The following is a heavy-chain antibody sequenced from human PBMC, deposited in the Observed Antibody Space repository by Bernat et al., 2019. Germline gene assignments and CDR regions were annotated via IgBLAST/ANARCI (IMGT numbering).Heavy chain of an antibody. D-gene: IGHD6-19*01. J-gene: IGHJ6*02. CDR1: GFTFSSFG. V-gene: IGHV3-30*02. CDR3: AKSVYSSDNYGMDV. CDR2: IRYDGSKK. Sequence: QVHLVESGGGVVQPGGSLRLSCAASGFTFSSFGMHWVRQAPGKGLEWVALIRYDGSKKYYADSVKGQVTISRDNSKNMLYLQMNSLRAEDTAVYYCAKSVYSSDNYGMDVRGQGTTVTVSS.